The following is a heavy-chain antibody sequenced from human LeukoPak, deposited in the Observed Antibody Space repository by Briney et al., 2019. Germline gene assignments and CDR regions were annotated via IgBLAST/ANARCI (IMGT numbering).Heavy chain of an antibody. Sequence: SETLSLTCTVSGYSISSGYYWAWIRQPPGKGLEWIGSMYHSGNTYYNPSLKSRVTIAVDTSKNQFSLKLSSATTADTAVYYCARVKDTARFDPWGQGTLVTVSS. CDR2: MYHSGNT. CDR3: ARVKDTARFDP. CDR1: GYSISSGYY. D-gene: IGHD5-18*01. V-gene: IGHV4-38-2*02. J-gene: IGHJ5*02.